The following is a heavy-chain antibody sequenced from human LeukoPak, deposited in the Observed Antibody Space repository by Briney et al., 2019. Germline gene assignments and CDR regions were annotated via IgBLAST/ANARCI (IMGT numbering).Heavy chain of an antibody. CDR3: AGGQYYFGSGTYPTDAFDL. J-gene: IGHJ3*01. CDR1: GGSFGSYA. V-gene: IGHV1-69*04. CDR2: IVPLLGVT. Sequence: SVKVSCKASGGSFGSYALSWVRQAPGQGLAWVGRIVPLLGVTDFAQKFQGRITITADKSTSTVYMELSRLRSDDTAVYFCAGGQYYFGSGTYPTDAFDLWGQGTMVVVSS. D-gene: IGHD3-10*01.